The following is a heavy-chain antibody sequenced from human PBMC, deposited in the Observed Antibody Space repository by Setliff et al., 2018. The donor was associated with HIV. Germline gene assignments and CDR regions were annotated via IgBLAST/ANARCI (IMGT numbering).Heavy chain of an antibody. D-gene: IGHD3-10*01. Sequence: SVKVSCKASGGTFSSYAISWVRQAPGQGLEWMGGIIPIFGTANYAQKFQGRVTITADESTSTAYMELSSLRSEDTAVYYCARDLAGSYYLNWFDPWVQGTLVTVSS. J-gene: IGHJ5*02. CDR2: IIPIFGTA. CDR1: GGTFSSYA. V-gene: IGHV1-69*13. CDR3: ARDLAGSYYLNWFDP.